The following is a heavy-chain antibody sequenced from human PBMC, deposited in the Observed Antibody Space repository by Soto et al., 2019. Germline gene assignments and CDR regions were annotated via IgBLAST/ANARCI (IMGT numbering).Heavy chain of an antibody. CDR1: GFTFSSYS. Sequence: GGSLRLSCAASGFTFSSYSMNWVRQAPGKGLEWVSYISSSSTTIYYADSVKGRFTISRDNAKNSMYLQMNSLRAEDTAVYYCARWYYYDSSGYYQPPYAFEIWGQGTMVTVSS. D-gene: IGHD3-22*01. V-gene: IGHV3-48*01. CDR2: ISSSSTTI. J-gene: IGHJ3*02. CDR3: ARWYYYDSSGYYQPPYAFEI.